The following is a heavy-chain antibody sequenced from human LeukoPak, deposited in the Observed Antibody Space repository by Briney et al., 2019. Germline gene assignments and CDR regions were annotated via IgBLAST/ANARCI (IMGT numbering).Heavy chain of an antibody. CDR3: AKDLHLERLRLGDLSGFDY. V-gene: IGHV3-30*18. CDR2: ISYDGSNK. J-gene: IGHJ4*02. D-gene: IGHD3-16*01. CDR1: GFTFSSYG. Sequence: GRSLRLSCAASGFTFSSYGMHWVRQAPGKGLEWVAVISYDGSNKYYADTVKGRFTISRDNSKNTLYLQMNSLRAEDTAVYYCAKDLHLERLRLGDLSGFDYWGQGTLVTASS.